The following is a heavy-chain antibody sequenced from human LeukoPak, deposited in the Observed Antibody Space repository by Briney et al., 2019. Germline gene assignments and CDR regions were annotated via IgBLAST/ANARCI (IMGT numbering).Heavy chain of an antibody. Sequence: GGSLRLSWAASGFTFSSYAIHWVRQAPGKGLEWVAVISYDGSNKYYADSVKGRFTISIDNSKNTLFLQMNGLRAEDKAGYYCARKLGGSWYGQFDYWGQGTLVTVSS. CDR3: ARKLGGSWYGQFDY. J-gene: IGHJ4*02. V-gene: IGHV3-30*04. D-gene: IGHD6-13*01. CDR1: GFTFSSYA. CDR2: ISYDGSNK.